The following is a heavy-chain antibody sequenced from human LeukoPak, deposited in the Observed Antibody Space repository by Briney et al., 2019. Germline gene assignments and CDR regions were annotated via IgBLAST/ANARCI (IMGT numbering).Heavy chain of an antibody. CDR3: AKSRSGYYRFDS. J-gene: IGHJ4*02. CDR2: ISASGRST. Sequence: PGGSLTLSCTASGFTFTNFAMSWVRQAPGKGLEWVSVISASGRSTYYADSVRSRFTISRDTSKNTLYLQMSSLRAEDTALYYCAKSRSGYYRFDSWGQGTLVIVSS. CDR1: GFTFTNFA. D-gene: IGHD3-22*01. V-gene: IGHV3-23*01.